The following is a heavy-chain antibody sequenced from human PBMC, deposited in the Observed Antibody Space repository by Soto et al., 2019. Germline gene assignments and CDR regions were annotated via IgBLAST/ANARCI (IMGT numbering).Heavy chain of an antibody. Sequence: SETLSLTCAVYGGSFSGYYWSWIRQPPGKGLEWIGEINHSGSTNYNPSLKSRVTISVDTSKNQFSLKLSSVTAADTAVYYCARAVTTNRKNDYWGQGTLVTVSS. J-gene: IGHJ4*02. V-gene: IGHV4-34*01. D-gene: IGHD4-17*01. CDR3: ARAVTTNRKNDY. CDR2: INHSGST. CDR1: GGSFSGYY.